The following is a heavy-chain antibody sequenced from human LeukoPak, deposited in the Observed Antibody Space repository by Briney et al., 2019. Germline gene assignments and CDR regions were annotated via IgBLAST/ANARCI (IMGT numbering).Heavy chain of an antibody. CDR1: GYSISRGYY. D-gene: IGHD6-6*01. J-gene: IGHJ4*02. CDR3: ARGYTSSSEPFDY. V-gene: IGHV4-61*01. Sequence: SETLSLTCTVSGYSISRGYYWGWIRQPPGKGLEWIGYIYYRGSTNYNPSLKSRVTISVDTSKNQFSLKLASVTAADTAVYYCARGYTSSSEPFDYWGQGTLVTVSS. CDR2: IYYRGST.